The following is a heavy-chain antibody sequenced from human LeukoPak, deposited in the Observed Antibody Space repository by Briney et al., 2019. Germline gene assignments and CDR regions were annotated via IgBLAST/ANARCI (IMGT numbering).Heavy chain of an antibody. J-gene: IGHJ4*02. Sequence: GSLKVSCKASGYTFSSYGFSWVRQAPGQGLEWMGWINAYNGNTHYAQNHQGRVTMTTDTSTSKAYMELRSLRSDDTAVYYCARRQGTTLNFDYWGQGTLVPVFS. D-gene: IGHD1-1*01. V-gene: IGHV1-18*01. CDR1: GYTFSSYG. CDR3: ARRQGTTLNFDY. CDR2: INAYNGNT.